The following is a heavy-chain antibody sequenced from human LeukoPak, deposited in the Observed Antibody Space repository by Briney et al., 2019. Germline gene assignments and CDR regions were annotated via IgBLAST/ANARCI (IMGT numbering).Heavy chain of an antibody. CDR1: GFTFSDYY. Sequence: GGSLRLSCAASGFTFSDYYMSWIRQAPGKGLEWVSYISSSGSTIYYADSAKGRFTISRDNAKNSLYLQMNSLRAEDTAVYYCARDSPFIAARGSFDYWGQGTLVTVPS. J-gene: IGHJ4*02. CDR2: ISSSGSTI. V-gene: IGHV3-11*04. CDR3: ARDSPFIAARGSFDY. D-gene: IGHD6-25*01.